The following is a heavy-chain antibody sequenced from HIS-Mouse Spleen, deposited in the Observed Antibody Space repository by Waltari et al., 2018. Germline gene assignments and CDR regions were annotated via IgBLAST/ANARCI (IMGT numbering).Heavy chain of an antibody. J-gene: IGHJ5*02. D-gene: IGHD4-17*01. V-gene: IGHV4-39*07. CDR3: ARDYGDNWFDP. CDR1: GGSISSSSYY. Sequence: LQLQESGPGLVKPSETLSLTCTVSGGSISSSSYYWGWIRQPPGKGLEWIGSIYYSGSTYYNPSLKSRVTISVDTSKNQFSLKLSSVTAADTAVYYCARDYGDNWFDPWGQGTLVTVSS. CDR2: IYYSGST.